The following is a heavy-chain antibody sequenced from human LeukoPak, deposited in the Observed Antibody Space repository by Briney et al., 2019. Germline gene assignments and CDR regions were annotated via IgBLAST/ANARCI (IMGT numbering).Heavy chain of an antibody. Sequence: ASVKVSCKASGYTFASHDINWVRQAAGQGLEWMGWMNPNSGNSGYAQNFQGRVIMTRDTSISTAYMELHSLRSEDTAVYYCARGGGFSTYYYYMDVWGKGTTVAVSS. CDR1: GYTFASHD. CDR3: ARGGGFSTYYYYMDV. CDR2: MNPNSGNS. J-gene: IGHJ6*03. V-gene: IGHV1-8*01. D-gene: IGHD3-3*02.